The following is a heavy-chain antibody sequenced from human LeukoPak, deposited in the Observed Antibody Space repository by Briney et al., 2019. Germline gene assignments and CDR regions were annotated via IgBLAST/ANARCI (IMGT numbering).Heavy chain of an antibody. D-gene: IGHD3-16*01. CDR1: GGSISSSSYY. J-gene: IGHJ6*03. CDR3: YTRGEGAAYYYYMDV. V-gene: IGHV4-39*07. Sequence: SETLSLTCTVSGGSISSSSYYWGWIRQPPGKGLEWIGSIYYSGSTYYNPSLKSRVTISVDTSKNQFSLKLSSVIGADTAVDYCYTRGEGAAYYYYMDVWGKGTTVTVSS. CDR2: IYYSGST.